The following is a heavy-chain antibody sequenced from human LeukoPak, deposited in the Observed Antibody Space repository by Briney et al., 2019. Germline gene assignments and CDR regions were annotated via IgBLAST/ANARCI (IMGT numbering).Heavy chain of an antibody. CDR2: INHSGST. D-gene: IGHD6-19*01. CDR1: GGSFSGYY. Sequence: SETLSLTCAVYGGSFSGYYWSWIRQPPGKGLEWIGEINHSGSTNYNPSLKSRVTISVDTSKNQFSLKLSSVIAADTAVYYCARHVRKRGIAVAGSPGWFDPWGQGTLVTVSS. V-gene: IGHV4-34*01. J-gene: IGHJ5*02. CDR3: ARHVRKRGIAVAGSPGWFDP.